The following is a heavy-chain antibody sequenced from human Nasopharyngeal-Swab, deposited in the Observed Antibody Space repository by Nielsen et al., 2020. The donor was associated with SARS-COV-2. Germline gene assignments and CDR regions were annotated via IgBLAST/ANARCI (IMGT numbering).Heavy chain of an antibody. Sequence: GGSLRLSCAASGFTFSSYAMHWVRQAPGKGLEWVAVISYDGSNKYYADSVKGRFTISRDNSKNTLYLQMNSLRAEDTAVYYCANWLDPWGQGTLVTVSP. CDR1: GFTFSSYA. CDR3: ANWLDP. J-gene: IGHJ5*02. V-gene: IGHV3-30-3*01. CDR2: ISYDGSNK.